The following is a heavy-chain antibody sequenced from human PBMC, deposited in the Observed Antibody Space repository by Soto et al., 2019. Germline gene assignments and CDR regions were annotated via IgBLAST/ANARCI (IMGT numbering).Heavy chain of an antibody. Sequence: ASVKVSCKASGYTFTSYAMHWVRQAPGQRLEWMGWINAGNGNTKYSQKFQGRVTITRDTSASTAYMELSSLRSEDTAVYYCAREADDFWSGYSGSSFDIWGQGTMVTVSS. V-gene: IGHV1-3*01. D-gene: IGHD3-3*01. CDR2: INAGNGNT. CDR3: AREADDFWSGYSGSSFDI. CDR1: GYTFTSYA. J-gene: IGHJ3*02.